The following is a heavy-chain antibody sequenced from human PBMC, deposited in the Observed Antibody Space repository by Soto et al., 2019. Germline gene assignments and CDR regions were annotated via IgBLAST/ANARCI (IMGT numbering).Heavy chain of an antibody. J-gene: IGHJ1*01. Sequence: GGSLRLSCAASGFTFSSYGMHWVRQAPGKGLEWVAVISYDGSNKYYADSVKGRFAISRDNSKNTLYLQMNSLRAEDTAVYYCARSYYYDSSGYYRSFFQHWGQGTLVTVSS. CDR1: GFTFSSYG. CDR2: ISYDGSNK. V-gene: IGHV3-30*03. D-gene: IGHD3-22*01. CDR3: ARSYYYDSSGYYRSFFQH.